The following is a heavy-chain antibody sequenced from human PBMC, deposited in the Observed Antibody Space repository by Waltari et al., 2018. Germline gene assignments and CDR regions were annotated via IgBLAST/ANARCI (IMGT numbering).Heavy chain of an antibody. CDR2: INPNTGDT. V-gene: IGHV1-2*06. CDR3: ARDWGYYSDTSGYPSNWFGP. Sequence: QVQLVQSGAEVKKPGASVKVSCQASGYPFTGYSFHLGGKAPGQGLEWMGRINPNTGDTTYAQEFQGRVTMTRDTSISTAYMELTSLRSEDTAVYYCARDWGYYSDTSGYPSNWFGPWGQGTLVTVSS. D-gene: IGHD3-22*01. CDR1: GYPFTGYS. J-gene: IGHJ5*02.